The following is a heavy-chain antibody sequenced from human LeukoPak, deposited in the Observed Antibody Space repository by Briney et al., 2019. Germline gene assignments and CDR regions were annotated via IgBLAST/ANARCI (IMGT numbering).Heavy chain of an antibody. D-gene: IGHD2-8*02. J-gene: IGHJ4*02. CDR3: VGGYDPHY. CDR1: GVTFSNFW. Sequence: GGSLRPSCAASGVTFSNFWMHWARQAPGKGLVWVSRINSEGSDTSYADSVKGRLTISRDNAKNTLYLQMNSVRAEDTAIYYCVGGYDPHYWGQGTLVTVSS. V-gene: IGHV3-74*01. CDR2: INSEGSDT.